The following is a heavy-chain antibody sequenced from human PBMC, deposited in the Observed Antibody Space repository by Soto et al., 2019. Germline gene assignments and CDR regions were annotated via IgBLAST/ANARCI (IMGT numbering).Heavy chain of an antibody. Sequence: SVKVSCKASGGTFSSYAISWVRQAPGQGLEWMGGIIPIFGTANYAQKFQGRVTITADESTSTAYMELSSLRSEDTAVYYCAGPVAYYYDSSGYRFLQHWGQGTLVTVS. D-gene: IGHD3-22*01. CDR1: GGTFSSYA. J-gene: IGHJ1*01. CDR3: AGPVAYYYDSSGYRFLQH. CDR2: IIPIFGTA. V-gene: IGHV1-69*13.